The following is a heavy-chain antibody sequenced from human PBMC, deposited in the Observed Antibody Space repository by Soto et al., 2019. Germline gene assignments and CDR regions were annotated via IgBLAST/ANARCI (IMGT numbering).Heavy chain of an antibody. CDR2: ISSSSSTI. J-gene: IGHJ4*02. V-gene: IGHV3-48*02. CDR3: ARDRYYDSSGYRPTGY. D-gene: IGHD3-22*01. Sequence: GSLRLSCAASGFTFSSYSMNWVRQAPGKGLEWVSYISSSSSTIYYADSVKGRFTISRDNAKNSLYLQMNSLRDEDTAVYYCARDRYYDSSGYRPTGYWGQGTLVTVSS. CDR1: GFTFSSYS.